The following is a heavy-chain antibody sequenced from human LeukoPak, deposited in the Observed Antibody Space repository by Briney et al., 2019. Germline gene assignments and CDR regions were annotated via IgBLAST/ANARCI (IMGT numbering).Heavy chain of an antibody. CDR1: GGTFSCYT. CDR3: ARGRYSSGWYYFDY. J-gene: IGHJ4*02. V-gene: IGHV1-69*02. Sequence: SVKVSCKASGGTFSCYTISWVRQAPGQGLEWMGRIIPILGIANYAQKFQGRVTITADKSTSTAYMELSSLRSEDTAVYYCARGRYSSGWYYFDYWGQGTLVTVSS. CDR2: IIPILGIA. D-gene: IGHD6-19*01.